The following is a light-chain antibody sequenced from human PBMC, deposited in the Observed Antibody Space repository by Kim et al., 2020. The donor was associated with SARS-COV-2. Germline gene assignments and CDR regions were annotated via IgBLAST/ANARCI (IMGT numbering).Light chain of an antibody. V-gene: IGKV4-1*01. Sequence: AIINCKSSQNLLYSPNNKNYLAWYQPKPGQSPRLLIYWASTRESGVPDRFSGSGSGIDFTLTISSLQAEDVAVYYCQQYYTIPQTFGGGTKVDIK. J-gene: IGKJ4*01. CDR2: WAS. CDR3: QQYYTIPQT. CDR1: QNLLYSPNNKNY.